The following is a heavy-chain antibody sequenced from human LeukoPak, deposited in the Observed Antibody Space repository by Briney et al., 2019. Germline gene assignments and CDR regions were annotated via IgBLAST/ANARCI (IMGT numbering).Heavy chain of an antibody. D-gene: IGHD2-2*01. J-gene: IGHJ3*02. V-gene: IGHV4-59*12. CDR2: IYYSGST. Sequence: PSETLSLTCTVSGGSISSYYWSWIRQPPGKGLEWIGYIYYSGSTYYNPSLKSRVTISVDRSKNQFSLKLSSVTAADTAVYYCARERSVVPAARDAFDIWAKGQWSPSLQ. CDR1: GGSISSYY. CDR3: ARERSVVPAARDAFDI.